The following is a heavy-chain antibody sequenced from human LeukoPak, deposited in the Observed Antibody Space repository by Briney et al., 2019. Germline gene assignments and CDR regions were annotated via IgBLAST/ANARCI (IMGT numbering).Heavy chain of an antibody. Sequence: PSETLSLTCAVYGGSFSGYYWSWIRQPPGKGLEWIGEINHSGSTNYNPSLKSRVTISVDTSKNQFSLKLSSVTAADTAVYYCAREWIQLWLYFFDYWGQGTLVTVSS. CDR1: GGSFSGYY. D-gene: IGHD5-18*01. J-gene: IGHJ4*02. V-gene: IGHV4-34*01. CDR3: AREWIQLWLYFFDY. CDR2: INHSGST.